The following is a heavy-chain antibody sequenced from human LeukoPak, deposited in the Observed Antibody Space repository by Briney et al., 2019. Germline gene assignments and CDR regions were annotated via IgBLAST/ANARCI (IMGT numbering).Heavy chain of an antibody. CDR2: ISISGSTT. CDR3: ARARGYSRPFDY. Sequence: GGSLRLSCAASGFIFSDYYMTWIRQAPGKGLEWVSYISISGSTTYYADSVKGRFTISRDNAKKSLYLQMHSLTGEDTAVYYCARARGYSRPFDYWGQGTLVTVSS. V-gene: IGHV3-11*04. D-gene: IGHD5-12*01. CDR1: GFIFSDYY. J-gene: IGHJ4*02.